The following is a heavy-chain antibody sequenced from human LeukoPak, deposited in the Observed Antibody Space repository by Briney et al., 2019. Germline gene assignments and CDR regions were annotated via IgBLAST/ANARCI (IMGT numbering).Heavy chain of an antibody. CDR1: GFTFSSYS. V-gene: IGHV4-34*08. CDR3: ASLTTADAFDI. CDR2: INHSGST. J-gene: IGHJ3*02. Sequence: GSLRLSCAASGFTFSSYSMNWVRQPPGKGLEWIGEINHSGSTNYNPSLKSRVTISVDTSKNQFSLKLSSVTAADTAVFYCASLTTADAFDIWGQGTMVTVSS. D-gene: IGHD3-22*01.